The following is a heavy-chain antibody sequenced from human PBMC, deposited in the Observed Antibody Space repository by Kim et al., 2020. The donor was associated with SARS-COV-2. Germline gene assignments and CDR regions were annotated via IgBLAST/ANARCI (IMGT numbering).Heavy chain of an antibody. Sequence: SETLSLTCTVSGGSISSYYWSWIRQPPGKGLEWIGYIYYSGSTNYNPSLKSRVTISVDTSKNQFSLKLSSVTAADTAVYYCARGPEVYYYGSGSYYDWFDPWGQGTLVTVSS. V-gene: IGHV4-59*01. J-gene: IGHJ5*02. CDR2: IYYSGST. CDR1: GGSISSYY. D-gene: IGHD3-10*01. CDR3: ARGPEVYYYGSGSYYDWFDP.